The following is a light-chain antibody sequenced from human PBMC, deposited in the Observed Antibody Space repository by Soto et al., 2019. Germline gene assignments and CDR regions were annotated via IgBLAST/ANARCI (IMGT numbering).Light chain of an antibody. Sequence: EIVLTQSPGTLSLFPGQRATLSCRASQSVSSSYLAWYQQKPGQAPRLLIYETSSRATGIPDRLSGRGSGTDFTLTISRLEPEDSAVYYCQQYGDSPWTFGQGTKVDI. J-gene: IGKJ1*01. CDR3: QQYGDSPWT. CDR2: ETS. V-gene: IGKV3-20*01. CDR1: QSVSSSY.